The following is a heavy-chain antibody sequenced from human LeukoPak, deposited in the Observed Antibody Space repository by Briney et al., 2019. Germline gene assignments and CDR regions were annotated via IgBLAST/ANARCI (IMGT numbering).Heavy chain of an antibody. D-gene: IGHD3-9*01. CDR2: MNPNSGNT. V-gene: IGHV1-8*01. J-gene: IGHJ6*03. CDR1: GYTFTSYD. CDR3: ARAEYYDILTGYYYYYMDV. Sequence: ASVKVSCKASGYTFTSYDINWARQATGQGLEWMGWMNPNSGNTGYAQKIQGRVTMTRNTSISTAYMELSSLRSEDTAVYYCARAEYYDILTGYYYYYMDVWGKGTTVTVSS.